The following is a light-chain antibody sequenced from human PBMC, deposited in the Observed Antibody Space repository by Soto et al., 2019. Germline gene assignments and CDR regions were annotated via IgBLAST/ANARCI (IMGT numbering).Light chain of an antibody. Sequence: IVVTKSQVTMSVSPFERATLSCSASQSVSKWYVAWYQVKPGQAPRLVIYGASSRATGIPDRFSGGGSGTEFTLSISRLEPEDFAVYYCQQRLLTFGGGTKVDIK. CDR1: QSVSKWY. CDR3: QQRLLT. CDR2: GAS. J-gene: IGKJ4*01. V-gene: IGKV3D-20*02.